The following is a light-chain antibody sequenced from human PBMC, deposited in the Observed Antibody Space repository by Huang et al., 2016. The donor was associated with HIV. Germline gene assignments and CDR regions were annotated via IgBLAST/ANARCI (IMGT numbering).Light chain of an antibody. Sequence: EIVLTQSPATLYLSPGERAPLSCRASQSVSSDLAWYQQKPGQAPRLLIYDTSSRATGLPARFSGSGSGTDFTLTISSLEPEDFAVYYCQQRSNWPPWTFGQGTKVEIK. CDR1: QSVSSD. CDR2: DTS. V-gene: IGKV3-11*01. J-gene: IGKJ1*01. CDR3: QQRSNWPPWT.